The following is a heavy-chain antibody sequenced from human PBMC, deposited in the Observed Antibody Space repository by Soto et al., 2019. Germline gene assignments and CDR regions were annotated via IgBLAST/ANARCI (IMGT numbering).Heavy chain of an antibody. CDR1: GYTFTSYG. D-gene: IGHD5-12*01. CDR2: ISAYNGNT. J-gene: IGHJ2*01. CDR3: ARTVLGGYSGYPRAYWYFDL. Sequence: ASVKVSCKASGYTFTSYGISWVRQAPGQGLEWMGWISAYNGNTNYAQKLQGRVTMTTDTSTSTAYMELRSLRSDDTAVYYCARTVLGGYSGYPRAYWYFDLWGR. V-gene: IGHV1-18*01.